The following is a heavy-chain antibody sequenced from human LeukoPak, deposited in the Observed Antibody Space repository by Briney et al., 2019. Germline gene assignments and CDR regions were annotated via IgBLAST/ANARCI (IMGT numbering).Heavy chain of an antibody. V-gene: IGHV1-2*04. D-gene: IGHD1-26*01. CDR2: INPNSGGT. CDR1: GYTFTSFD. CDR3: ARASIVGATYGMDY. Sequence: ASVKVSCKASGYTFTSFDINWVRQATGQGLEWMGWINPNSGGTNYAQKFQGWVTMTRDTSISTAYMELSRLRSDDTAVYYCARASIVGATYGMDYWGQGTLVTVSS. J-gene: IGHJ4*02.